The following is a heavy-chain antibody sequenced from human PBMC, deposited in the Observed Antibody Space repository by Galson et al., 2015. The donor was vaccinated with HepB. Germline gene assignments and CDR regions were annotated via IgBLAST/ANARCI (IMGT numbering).Heavy chain of an antibody. J-gene: IGHJ3*02. CDR1: GYSFTSFG. CDR3: ARGASSGWYGRGAFDI. D-gene: IGHD6-19*01. V-gene: IGHV1-18*01. Sequence: SVKVSCKASGYSFTSFGINWMRQAPGQGPEWMGWSSAYNGNANYAQKFQGRVTLTSDTSTTAYMELRSLRSDDTAVYYCARGASSGWYGRGAFDIWGQGTMVTVSS. CDR2: SSAYNGNA.